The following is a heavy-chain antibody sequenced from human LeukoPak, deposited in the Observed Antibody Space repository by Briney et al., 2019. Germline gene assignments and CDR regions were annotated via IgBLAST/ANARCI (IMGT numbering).Heavy chain of an antibody. CDR1: GFTFSSYW. Sequence: GGSLRLSCAASGFTFSSYWMSWVRQAPGKGLEWVANIKQDGSEKYYVDSVKGRFTISRDNAKNSLYLQMNSLRAEDTAVYYCARCDNYGDCLLGMDVWGQGTTVTVSS. CDR2: IKQDGSEK. D-gene: IGHD4-17*01. V-gene: IGHV3-7*01. J-gene: IGHJ6*02. CDR3: ARCDNYGDCLLGMDV.